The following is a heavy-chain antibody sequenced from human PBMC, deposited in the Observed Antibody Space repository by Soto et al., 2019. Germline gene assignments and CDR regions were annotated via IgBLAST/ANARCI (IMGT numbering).Heavy chain of an antibody. J-gene: IGHJ4*02. Sequence: QVQLVESGGGVVQPGRSLRLSCAASGFTFSSYAMHWVRQAPGKGLEWVAVISYDGSNKYYADSVKGRFTISRDNSKNTLYLQMNSLRAEDTAVYYCARDSGDSGYDGAFDYWGQGNLVTVSS. V-gene: IGHV3-30-3*01. CDR1: GFTFSSYA. CDR3: ARDSGDSGYDGAFDY. CDR2: ISYDGSNK. D-gene: IGHD5-12*01.